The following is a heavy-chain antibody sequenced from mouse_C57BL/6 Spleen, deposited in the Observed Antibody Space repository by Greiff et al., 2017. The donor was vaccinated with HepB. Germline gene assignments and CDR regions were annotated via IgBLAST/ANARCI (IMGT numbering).Heavy chain of an antibody. D-gene: IGHD1-1*01. Sequence: EVMLVESGGGLVKPGGSLKLSCAASGFTFSSYAMSWVRQTPEKRLEWVATISDGGSYTYYPDNVKGRFTISRDNAKNNLYLQMSHLKSEDTAMYYCARDLYYYGSSSYAMDYWGQGTSVTVSS. CDR2: ISDGGSYT. CDR1: GFTFSSYA. J-gene: IGHJ4*01. CDR3: ARDLYYYGSSSYAMDY. V-gene: IGHV5-4*01.